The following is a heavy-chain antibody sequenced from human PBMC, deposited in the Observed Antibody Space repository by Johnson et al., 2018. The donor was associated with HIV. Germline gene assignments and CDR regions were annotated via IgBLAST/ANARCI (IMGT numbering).Heavy chain of an antibody. Sequence: MMLVESGGGLVQPGGSLRLSCAASGFTVSSNHMSWVHQAPGKGLEWVSLISWDGGSTYYADSVKGRFTISRENAKNSLYLQMNSLRAEDTTVYYCAREATVVMLGYAFDIWGQGTMVTVSS. J-gene: IGHJ3*02. D-gene: IGHD4-23*01. CDR1: GFTVSSNH. CDR3: AREATVVMLGYAFDI. V-gene: IGHV3-66*01. CDR2: ISWDGGST.